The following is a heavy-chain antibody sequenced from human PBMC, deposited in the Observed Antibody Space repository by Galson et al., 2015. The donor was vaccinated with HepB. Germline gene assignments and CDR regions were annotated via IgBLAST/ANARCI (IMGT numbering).Heavy chain of an antibody. D-gene: IGHD1-1*01. J-gene: IGHJ4*02. V-gene: IGHV3-7*01. Sequence: SLRLSCAASGFTFSNYWMSWVRQAPGKGLEWVANIRGGGSDKTSVDAVKGRFTISRDNAKSSLYLQMNSLKAEDTAVYYCARDSLRNSMSQAFSYWGQGTLVTVSS. CDR1: GFTFSNYW. CDR2: IRGGGSDK. CDR3: ARDSLRNSMSQAFSY.